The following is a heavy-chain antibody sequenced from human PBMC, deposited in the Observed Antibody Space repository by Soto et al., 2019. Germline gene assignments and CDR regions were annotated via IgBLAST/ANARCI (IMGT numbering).Heavy chain of an antibody. D-gene: IGHD3-10*01. CDR3: ARAMVRGVIKYNWFDP. CDR2: IYYSGST. V-gene: IGHV4-59*01. CDR1: GGSISGYY. Sequence: SETLSLTCTVSGGSISGYYWSWIRQPPGKGLEWIGYIYYSGSTNYNPSLKSRVTISVDTSKNQFSLKLSSVTAADTAVYYCARAMVRGVIKYNWFDPWGQGTLVTVSS. J-gene: IGHJ5*02.